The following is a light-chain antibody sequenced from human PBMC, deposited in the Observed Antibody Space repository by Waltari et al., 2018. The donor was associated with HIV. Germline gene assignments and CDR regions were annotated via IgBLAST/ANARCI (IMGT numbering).Light chain of an antibody. CDR1: SSDVGGYNY. J-gene: IGLJ2*01. CDR3: SSYTSSSRV. CDR2: EVS. V-gene: IGLV2-14*01. Sequence: QSALTQPASVSGSPGQSINISCTGTSSDVGGYNYVSWYQQHPGKAPKLMIYEVSNRPSGVSNRFSGSRSGNTASLTISGLQAEDEADYYCSSYTSSSRVFGGGTKLTVL.